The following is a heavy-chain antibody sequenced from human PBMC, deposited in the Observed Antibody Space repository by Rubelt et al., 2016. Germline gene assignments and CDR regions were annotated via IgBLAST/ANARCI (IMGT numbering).Heavy chain of an antibody. Sequence: QVQLQQWGAGLLKPSETLSLTCAVYGGSFSGYYWSWIRQPPGKGLEWIGEINHSGSTNYNPSLKSRVTISLDTSKNQFSLKLSYVTAADTAVYYCARGKEGLGVTMMDYWGQGTLVTVSS. D-gene: IGHD3-22*01. CDR2: INHSGST. CDR3: ARGKEGLGVTMMDY. CDR1: GGSFSGYY. J-gene: IGHJ4*02. V-gene: IGHV4-34*01.